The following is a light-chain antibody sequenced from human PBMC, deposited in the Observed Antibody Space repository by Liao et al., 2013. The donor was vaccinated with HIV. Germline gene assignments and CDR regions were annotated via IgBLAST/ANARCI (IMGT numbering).Light chain of an antibody. J-gene: IGLJ2*01. CDR1: KLGDKY. Sequence: SYELTQPPSVSVSPGQTASITCSGDKLGDKYACWYQQNPGQSPVLVIYQDSKRPSGIPERFSGSNSGNTATLTISGTQAIDEADYYCQAWDSSTVVFGGGTKLTVL. V-gene: IGLV3-1*01. CDR2: QDS. CDR3: QAWDSSTVV.